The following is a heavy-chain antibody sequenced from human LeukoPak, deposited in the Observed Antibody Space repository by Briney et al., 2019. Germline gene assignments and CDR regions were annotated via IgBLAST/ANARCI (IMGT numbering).Heavy chain of an antibody. CDR2: INPSGGGT. J-gene: IGHJ4*02. CDR3: ARVVPNYFDY. V-gene: IGHV1-46*01. Sequence: ASVKVSCKASGYTFTSYYIHWVRQAPGQGLEWMGIINPSGGGTSYAQMFQGRVTMTRDTSTSTVYMELSSLRSEDTAVYYCARVVPNYFDYWGQGTLVTVSS. CDR1: GYTFTSYY.